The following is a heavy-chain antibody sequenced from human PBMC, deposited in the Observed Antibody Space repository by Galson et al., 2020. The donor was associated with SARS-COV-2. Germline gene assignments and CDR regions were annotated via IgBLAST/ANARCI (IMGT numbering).Heavy chain of an antibody. Sequence: GSLRLSCAASGFTFSDHYMDWVRQAPGKGLEWVGRTRNKANSYTTEYAASVKGRFTISRDDSKNSLYLQMNSLKTEDTVVYYCARGLRGYSYGGFDYWGQGTLVTVSS. CDR2: TRNKANSYTT. CDR1: GFTFSDHY. V-gene: IGHV3-72*01. CDR3: ARGLRGYSYGGFDY. J-gene: IGHJ4*02. D-gene: IGHD5-18*01.